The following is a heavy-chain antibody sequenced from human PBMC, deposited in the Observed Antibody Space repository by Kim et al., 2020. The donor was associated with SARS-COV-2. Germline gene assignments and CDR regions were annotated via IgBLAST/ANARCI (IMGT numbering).Heavy chain of an antibody. CDR1: GFNVSVNY. D-gene: IGHD6-13*01. CDR3: ANRSPRSPG. V-gene: IGHV3-53*01. J-gene: IGHJ4*02. CDR2: LYSGGGT. Sequence: GGSLRLSCAASGFNVSVNYMRWVRQAPGKGLEFVSILYSGGGTYYADSVKGRFTTSRDSSKNTVFLQMNSLSAADTAVYYCANRSPRSPGWGQGTLVTVSS.